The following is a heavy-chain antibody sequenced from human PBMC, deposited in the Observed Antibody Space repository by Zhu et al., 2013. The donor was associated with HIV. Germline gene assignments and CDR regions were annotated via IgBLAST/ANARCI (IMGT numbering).Heavy chain of an antibody. J-gene: IGHJ3*02. D-gene: IGHD4-4*01. CDR1: GYTFSSYG. CDR2: ITADHGNT. V-gene: IGHV1-18*04. CDR3: AREGINDDYSNYGVEAFDI. Sequence: QVQLVQSGAEVKKPGASVRVSCKASGYTFSSYGINWVRQAPGQGLEWMGWITADHGNTTYAQKVQGRVTMTTDTSTSTAYMDLRSLRSDDTAVYFCAREGINDDYSNYGVEAFDIWGQGTMVTVSS.